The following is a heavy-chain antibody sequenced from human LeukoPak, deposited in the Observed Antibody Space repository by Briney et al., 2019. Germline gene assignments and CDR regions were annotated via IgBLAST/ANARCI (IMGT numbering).Heavy chain of an antibody. V-gene: IGHV4-59*08. Sequence: SETLSLTCTVSGGPINKFYWSWIRQPPGKGLEWIGYIYYEGSTNYNPSLKNRVTISLDTPKNQFSLRLTSVTAADTAVYYCARQTGSGLFILPGGQGTLVTVSS. D-gene: IGHD3/OR15-3a*01. CDR1: GGPINKFY. CDR3: ARQTGSGLFILP. CDR2: IYYEGST. J-gene: IGHJ4*02.